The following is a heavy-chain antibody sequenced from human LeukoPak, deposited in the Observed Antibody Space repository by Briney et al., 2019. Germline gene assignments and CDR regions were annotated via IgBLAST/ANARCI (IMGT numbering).Heavy chain of an antibody. J-gene: IGHJ5*02. CDR1: GFTFSSYS. CDR3: ACRGVLTPQENWFDP. Sequence: PGGSLRLSCAASGFTFSSYSMNWVRQAPGKGLEWVSSISSSSSYIYYADSVKGRFTISRDNAKNSLYLQMNSLRAEDTAVYYCACRGVLTPQENWFDPWGQGTLVTVSS. CDR2: ISSSSSYI. V-gene: IGHV3-21*01. D-gene: IGHD2-15*01.